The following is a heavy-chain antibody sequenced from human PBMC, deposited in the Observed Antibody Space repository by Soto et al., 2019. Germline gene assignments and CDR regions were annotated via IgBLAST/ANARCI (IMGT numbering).Heavy chain of an antibody. Sequence: QLQLQESGPGLVKPSETLSLTCTVSGGSIASNFFYWGWIRRPPGKGLEWIGSIYRDGSTYYSPSFKSRVTISLDTSNNRFSLKLNSVTAADTAVYFCGKVLIGATRHTDVDSWGQGTLVTVSS. V-gene: IGHV4-39*02. D-gene: IGHD2-15*01. CDR3: GKVLIGATRHTDVDS. CDR2: IYRDGST. CDR1: GGSIASNFFY. J-gene: IGHJ4*02.